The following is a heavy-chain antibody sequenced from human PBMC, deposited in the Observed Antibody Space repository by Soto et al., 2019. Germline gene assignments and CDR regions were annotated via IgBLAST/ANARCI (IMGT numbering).Heavy chain of an antibody. D-gene: IGHD4-4*01. V-gene: IGHV1-69*13. CDR3: ARDPRRAYSNYDGMDV. CDR1: GGTFSSYA. J-gene: IGHJ6*02. CDR2: IIPIFGTA. Sequence: ASVKVSCKASGGTFSSYAISWVRQAPRQGLEWMGGIIPIFGTANYAQKFQGRVTITADESTSTAYMELSSLRSEDTAVYYCARDPRRAYSNYDGMDVWGQGTTVTVSS.